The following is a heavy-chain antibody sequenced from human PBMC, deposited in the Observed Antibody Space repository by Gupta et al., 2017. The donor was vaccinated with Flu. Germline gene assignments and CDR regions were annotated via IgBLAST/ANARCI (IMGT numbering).Heavy chain of an antibody. J-gene: IGHJ4*02. V-gene: IGHV4-30-4*01. CDR3: ARVYVDSSGWYRESRGIDY. CDR2: IYYSVST. D-gene: IGHD6-19*01. Sequence: SWIRQPPGKGLEWIGYIYYSVSTYYNPSLKSRVTISVDTSKNQFSLKLSSVTAADTAVYYCARVYVDSSGWYRESRGIDYWGQGTLVTVSS.